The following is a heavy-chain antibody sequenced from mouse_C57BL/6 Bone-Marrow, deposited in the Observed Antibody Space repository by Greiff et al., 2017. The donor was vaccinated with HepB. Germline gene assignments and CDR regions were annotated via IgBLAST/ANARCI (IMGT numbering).Heavy chain of an antibody. J-gene: IGHJ2*01. V-gene: IGHV1-81*01. CDR1: GYTFTSYG. D-gene: IGHD1-2*01. CDR3: ARNYGFY. CDR2: IYPRSGNT. Sequence: VKLQESGAELARPGASVKLSCKASGYTFTSYGISWVKQRTGQGLEWIGEIYPRSGNTYYNEKFKGKATLTADKSSSTAYMELRSLTSEDSAVYFCARNYGFYWGQGTTLTVSS.